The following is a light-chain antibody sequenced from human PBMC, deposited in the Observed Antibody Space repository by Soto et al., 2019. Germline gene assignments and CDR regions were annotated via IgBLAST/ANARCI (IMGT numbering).Light chain of an antibody. V-gene: IGLV1-40*01. CDR2: RDT. CDR3: QSYDSSLTALV. Sequence: QSVLTQPPSVSGAPGQRVTISCTGSSSNIGAPYDVHWYQQLPGTAPKLLISRDTHRPSGVHDRFSGSKSGTSASLAITGLQAEDEADYFCQSYDSSLTALVFGGGTKLTVL. CDR1: SSNIGAPYD. J-gene: IGLJ2*01.